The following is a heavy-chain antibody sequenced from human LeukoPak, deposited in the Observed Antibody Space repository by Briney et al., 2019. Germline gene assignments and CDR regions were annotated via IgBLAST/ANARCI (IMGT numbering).Heavy chain of an antibody. V-gene: IGHV4-61*01. CDR1: GGSISSGSYY. Sequence: SQTLSLTCTVSGGSISSGSYYWSWIRQPPGKGLEWIGYIYYSGSTNYNPSLKSRVTISVDTSKNQFSLKLSSVTAADTAVYYCARDRDGVDTAMVFDYWGQGTLVTVSS. J-gene: IGHJ4*02. CDR3: ARDRDGVDTAMVFDY. CDR2: IYYSGST. D-gene: IGHD5-18*01.